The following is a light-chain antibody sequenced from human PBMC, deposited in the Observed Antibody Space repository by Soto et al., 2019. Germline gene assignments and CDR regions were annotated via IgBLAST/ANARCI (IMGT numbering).Light chain of an antibody. Sequence: EIVLTQSPGPLSLSPGERATLSCRASESLSSAYLAWYQQKPGQAPRLLLYGASTRATGIPDRFSGSGSGTEFTLTISRLEPEDLAVYYCQQYGSSPPKTFGQGTKVEIK. J-gene: IGKJ1*01. CDR3: QQYGSSPPKT. CDR2: GAS. V-gene: IGKV3-20*01. CDR1: ESLSSAY.